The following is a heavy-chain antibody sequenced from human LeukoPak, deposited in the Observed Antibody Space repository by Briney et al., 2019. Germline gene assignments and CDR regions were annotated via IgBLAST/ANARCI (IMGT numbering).Heavy chain of an antibody. V-gene: IGHV1-46*01. Sequence: GASVKVSCKASGYTFTSYYLHWVRQAPGQGLEWMGLINPSGSSTSNTQKFQGRVTMTRDTSTSTVYMELSSLRSEDTAVYYCARVDFWSGYCLDYWGQGTLVTVSS. CDR2: INPSGSST. D-gene: IGHD3-3*01. CDR3: ARVDFWSGYCLDY. J-gene: IGHJ4*02. CDR1: GYTFTSYY.